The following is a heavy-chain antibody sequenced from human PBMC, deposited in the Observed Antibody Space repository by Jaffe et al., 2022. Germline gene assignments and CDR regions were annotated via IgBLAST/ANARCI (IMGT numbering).Heavy chain of an antibody. CDR3: ARKGDYVLLWFGDKGYFDY. CDR1: GGSISSSNW. Sequence: QVQLQESGPGLVKPSGTLSLTCAVSGGSISSSNWWSWIRQPPGKGLEWIGEIYHSGSTNYNPSLKSRVTISVDKSKNQFSLKLSSVTAADTAVYYCARKGDYVLLWFGDKGYFDYWGQGTLVTVSS. D-gene: IGHD3-10*01. CDR2: IYHSGST. J-gene: IGHJ4*02. V-gene: IGHV4-4*02.